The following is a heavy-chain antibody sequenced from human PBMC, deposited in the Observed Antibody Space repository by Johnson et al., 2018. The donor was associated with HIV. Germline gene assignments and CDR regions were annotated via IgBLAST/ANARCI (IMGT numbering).Heavy chain of an antibody. Sequence: DVQVVESGGGLVQPGGSPRLSCAASGFTFNNYYMTRVRQVPGRGLEWVANREEDVSEKYYVDSVKGRFPVSRDNAKTSLCRQISSLGAEDTTLYYWARADGSHGGAFEIWGQGTVVTVSS. CDR2: REEDVSEK. V-gene: IGHV3-7*01. J-gene: IGHJ3*02. CDR1: GFTFNNYY. CDR3: ARADGSHGGAFEI. D-gene: IGHD3-10*01.